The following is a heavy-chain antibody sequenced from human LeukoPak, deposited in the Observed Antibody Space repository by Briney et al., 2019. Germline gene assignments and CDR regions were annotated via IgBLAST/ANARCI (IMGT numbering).Heavy chain of an antibody. CDR2: ITHSGST. CDR3: ARGYSSSWSKWFDP. Sequence: SETLSLTCTVNGGTFSDYNWNWIRQPPGKGLEWIGQITHSGSTNYNPPLKSRVTISVDTSKNQFSLKLSSVTAADTAVYYCARGYSSSWSKWFDPWGQGTLVTVSS. J-gene: IGHJ5*02. V-gene: IGHV4-34*01. CDR1: GGTFSDYN. D-gene: IGHD6-13*01.